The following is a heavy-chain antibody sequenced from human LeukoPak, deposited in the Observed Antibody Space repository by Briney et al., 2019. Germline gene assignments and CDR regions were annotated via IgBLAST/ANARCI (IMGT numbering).Heavy chain of an antibody. D-gene: IGHD1-7*01. V-gene: IGHV3-66*02. CDR3: ARDKTGTTYGYFDY. J-gene: IGHJ4*02. CDR2: IYSGGST. Sequence: PGGSLRLSFAASGFTVSSNYMSWVRQAPGKGLEWVSVIYSGGSTYYADSVKGRFTISRDNSKNTLYLQMNSLRAEDTAVYYCARDKTGTTYGYFDYWGQGTLVTVSS. CDR1: GFTVSSNY.